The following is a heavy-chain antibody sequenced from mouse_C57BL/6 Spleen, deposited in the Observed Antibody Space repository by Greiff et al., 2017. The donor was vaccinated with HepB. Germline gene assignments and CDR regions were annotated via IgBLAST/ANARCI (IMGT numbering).Heavy chain of an antibody. Sequence: QVQLKESGAELVRPGTSVKVSCKASGYAFTNYLIEWVKQRPGQGLEWIGVINPGSGGTNYNEKFKGKATLTADKSSSTAYMQLSSLTSEDSAVYFCARGWDDYAMDYWGQGTSVTVSS. D-gene: IGHD4-1*01. J-gene: IGHJ4*01. CDR2: INPGSGGT. CDR1: GYAFTNYL. V-gene: IGHV1-54*01. CDR3: ARGWDDYAMDY.